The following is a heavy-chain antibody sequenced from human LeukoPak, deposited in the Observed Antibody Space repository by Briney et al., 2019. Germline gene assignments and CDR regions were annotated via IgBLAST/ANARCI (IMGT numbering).Heavy chain of an antibody. Sequence: GGSLRLSCAASGFTFSSYAMSWVRQAPGKGLEWVSAISGSGGSTYYADSVKGRFTISRDNSKNTLYLQMNSLRAEDTAVYYCAKVHPSTGGKYSYGLYYFDYWGQGTLVTVSS. CDR3: AKVHPSTGGKYSYGLYYFDY. J-gene: IGHJ4*02. V-gene: IGHV3-23*01. CDR2: ISGSGGST. D-gene: IGHD5-18*01. CDR1: GFTFSSYA.